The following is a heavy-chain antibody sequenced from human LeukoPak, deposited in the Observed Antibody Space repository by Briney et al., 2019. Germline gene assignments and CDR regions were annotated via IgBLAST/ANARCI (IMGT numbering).Heavy chain of an antibody. V-gene: IGHV4-61*01. Sequence: SETPSLTCTVSGGSVSSGNYYWSWIRQPPGKGLEWIGFMSNSGHTDSNASLKSRVTISVDTSKNQFSLKLKSVTAADTAVYYCARVSVAGTGPDYWGQGTLVTVSS. CDR2: MSNSGHT. CDR1: GGSVSSGNYY. J-gene: IGHJ4*02. D-gene: IGHD6-13*01. CDR3: ARVSVAGTGPDY.